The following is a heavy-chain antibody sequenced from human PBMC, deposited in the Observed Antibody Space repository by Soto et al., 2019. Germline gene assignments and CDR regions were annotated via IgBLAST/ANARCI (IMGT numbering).Heavy chain of an antibody. V-gene: IGHV1-2*02. J-gene: IGHJ4*02. CDR2: INPNSGGT. CDR3: ARGGSFPAAAGTASAY. Sequence: GASVKVSCKASGYTFTGYYMHWVRQAPGQGLEWMGWINPNSGGTNYAQKFQGRVTMTRDTSISTAYMELSRLRSDDTAVYYCARGGSFPAAAGTASAYWGQGPLRTGSS. D-gene: IGHD6-13*01. CDR1: GYTFTGYY.